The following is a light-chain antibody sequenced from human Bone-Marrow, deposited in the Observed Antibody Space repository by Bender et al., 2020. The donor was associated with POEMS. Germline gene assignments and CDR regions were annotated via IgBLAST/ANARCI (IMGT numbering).Light chain of an antibody. Sequence: SYVLTQPPSVSVAPGQSATIICGGNEIGNKNVHWCQQKAGQAPVLVVYDDSDRPSGISERFSGSNSGNTATLTIRGVEAGDEADYYCQVWDSDSEHVIFGGGTKLTVL. V-gene: IGLV3-21*02. CDR3: QVWDSDSEHVI. CDR2: DDS. CDR1: EIGNKN. J-gene: IGLJ2*01.